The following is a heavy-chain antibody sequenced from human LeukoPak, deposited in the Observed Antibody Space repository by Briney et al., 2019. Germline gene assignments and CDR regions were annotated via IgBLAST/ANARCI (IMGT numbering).Heavy chain of an antibody. CDR3: ARGFRYYYYGMDV. V-gene: IGHV3-74*01. Sequence: GGSLRLSCAASGFTFSSYWMHWVRQAPGKRLVWVSRINSDGSSTSYADSVKGRFTISRDNAKSTLYLQMNSLRAEDTAVYYCARGFRYYYYGMDVWGQGTTVTVSS. CDR2: INSDGSST. J-gene: IGHJ6*02. CDR1: GFTFSSYW.